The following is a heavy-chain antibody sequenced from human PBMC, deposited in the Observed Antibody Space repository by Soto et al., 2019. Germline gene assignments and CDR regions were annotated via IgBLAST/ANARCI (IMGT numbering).Heavy chain of an antibody. D-gene: IGHD2-2*01. V-gene: IGHV1-69*13. CDR2: IIPIFGTA. J-gene: IGHJ4*02. CDR3: ARGSPIVVVPAANYFDY. CDR1: GYTFTSYY. Sequence: SVKFSCKASGYTFTSYYMHWVRQAPGQGLEWMGGIIPIFGTANYAQKFQGRVTITADESTSTAYMELSSLRSEDTAVYYCARGSPIVVVPAANYFDYWGQGTLVTVSS.